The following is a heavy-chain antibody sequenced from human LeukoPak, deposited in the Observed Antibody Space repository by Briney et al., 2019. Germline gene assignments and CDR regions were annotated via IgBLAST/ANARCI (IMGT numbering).Heavy chain of an antibody. J-gene: IGHJ6*03. CDR2: INPISGVT. Sequence: ASVKVSCKASGYTFTGYYIHWVRQAPGQGLEWMGWINPISGVTNYAQKFQGRVTMTRDTSISTAYVELSRLRSDDTAVYYCARSSRPCSGGSCYLYSYYYHNMDVWGKGTTVTISS. CDR3: ARSSRPCSGGSCYLYSYYYHNMDV. D-gene: IGHD2-15*01. CDR1: GYTFTGYY. V-gene: IGHV1-2*02.